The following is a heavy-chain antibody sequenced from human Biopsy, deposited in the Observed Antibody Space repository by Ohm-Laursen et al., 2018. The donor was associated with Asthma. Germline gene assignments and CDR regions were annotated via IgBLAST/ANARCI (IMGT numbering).Heavy chain of an antibody. CDR3: ARGDSSNWSHYYFDY. CDR1: GFSFSNFA. D-gene: IGHD3-22*01. V-gene: IGHV3-30*07. CDR2: ISKDASTQ. Sequence: SLRLSCTASGFSFSNFAIHWVRQAPGKGLEWVGVISKDASTQDYADSVKGRFTISRDFSKNTLHLQMHSLRVEDTAVYCCARGDSSNWSHYYFDYWGQGTLVTVSS. J-gene: IGHJ4*02.